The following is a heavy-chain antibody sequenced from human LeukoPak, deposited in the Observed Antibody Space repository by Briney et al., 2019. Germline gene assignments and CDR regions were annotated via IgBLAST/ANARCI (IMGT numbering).Heavy chain of an antibody. CDR1: GGSLTNYF. V-gene: IGHV4-59*01. CDR3: ARGGSGTYYNWAGWFDP. CDR2: ISYNEGS. D-gene: IGHD3-10*01. J-gene: IGHJ5*02. Sequence: SETLSLTCTVSGGSLTNYFWGWIRLTPGKGLEWIGSISYNEGSNYNRFLKNRVTISVDISENQFSLKLDSVTAADTAVYFCARGGSGTYYNWAGWFDPWGQGTLVTVSS.